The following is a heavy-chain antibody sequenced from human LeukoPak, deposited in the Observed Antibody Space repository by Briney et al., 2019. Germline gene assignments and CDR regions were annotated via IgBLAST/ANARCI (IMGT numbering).Heavy chain of an antibody. V-gene: IGHV5-10-1*01. CDR1: GYIFTSYW. CDR2: IDPSYSYT. D-gene: IGHD2-15*01. J-gene: IGHJ6*02. CDR3: ARYEDICGMDV. Sequence: GESLRISLKGSGYIFTSYWLTRVRQIPGRGLEWRGRIDPSYSYTNYSPSFQGHVTISADKSISTAYLQWSRLKASDSAMYYCARYEDICGMDVWGQGTTVTVSS.